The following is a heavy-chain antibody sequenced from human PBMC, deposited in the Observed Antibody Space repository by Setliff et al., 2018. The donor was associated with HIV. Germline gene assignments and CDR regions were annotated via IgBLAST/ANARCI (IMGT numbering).Heavy chain of an antibody. CDR3: AKDGSGTLRGTFYI. CDR2: IVPAFGST. CDR1: GDTFKMDT. D-gene: IGHD3-10*01. Sequence: SVKVSCKASGDTFKMDTISWLRQAPGQGPEWMGGIVPAFGSTNYAQKFRDRVKITADGSQTTVYMQLNSLRSDDTAVYYCAKDGSGTLRGTFYIWGQGTQVTVSS. V-gene: IGHV1-69*13. J-gene: IGHJ3*02.